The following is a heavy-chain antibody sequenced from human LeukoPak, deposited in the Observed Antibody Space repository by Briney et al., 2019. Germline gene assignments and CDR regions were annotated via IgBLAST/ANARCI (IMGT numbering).Heavy chain of an antibody. Sequence: SETLSLTCAVYGGSFSGYYWSWIRQPPGKGLEWIGEINHSGSTNYNPSLKGRVTISVDTSKNQFSLKLSSVTAADTAVYYCARGELGYCSSTSCPGGDYFDYWGQGTLVTVSS. J-gene: IGHJ4*02. CDR3: ARGELGYCSSTSCPGGDYFDY. CDR1: GGSFSGYY. V-gene: IGHV4-34*01. D-gene: IGHD2-2*01. CDR2: INHSGST.